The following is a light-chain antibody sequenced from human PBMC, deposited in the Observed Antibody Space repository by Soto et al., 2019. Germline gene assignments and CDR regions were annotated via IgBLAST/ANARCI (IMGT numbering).Light chain of an antibody. CDR1: QGIRNY. V-gene: IGKV1-27*01. J-gene: IGKJ1*01. CDR3: QKYNSAPWT. Sequence: DIQMTQSPSSLSASVGDRVTITCRASQGIRNYLAWYQQKPGKVPKLLIYDASTLQSGVPSRFSGSGSGTDFTLTISSLQPEDVATYYCQKYNSAPWTFGQGTKVEIK. CDR2: DAS.